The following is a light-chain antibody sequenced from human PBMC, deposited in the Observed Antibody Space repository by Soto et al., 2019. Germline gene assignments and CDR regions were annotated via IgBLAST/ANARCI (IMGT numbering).Light chain of an antibody. CDR3: QKYGSSPFT. CDR2: GAS. Sequence: ESVLTQSPGTLSMSPGERATLSCRASQSVSSSYLAWYQQKPGQAPRLLIYGASSRATGISDRLSGSGSGTYFTLTISRLEPEDSAVYYFQKYGSSPFTFGPGTKVDIK. J-gene: IGKJ3*01. V-gene: IGKV3-20*01. CDR1: QSVSSSY.